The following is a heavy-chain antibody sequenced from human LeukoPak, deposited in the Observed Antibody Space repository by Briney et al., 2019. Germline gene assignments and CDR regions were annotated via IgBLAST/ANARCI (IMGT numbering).Heavy chain of an antibody. Sequence: PSETLSLTCTVSGGSISSYYWSWIRQPPGKGLEWIGYIYYSGSANYNPSLKSRVTISVDTSKNQFSLKLSSVTAADTAVYYCARLGWVGAFDIWGQGTMVTVSS. V-gene: IGHV4-59*08. J-gene: IGHJ3*02. D-gene: IGHD1-26*01. CDR2: IYYSGSA. CDR3: ARLGWVGAFDI. CDR1: GGSISSYY.